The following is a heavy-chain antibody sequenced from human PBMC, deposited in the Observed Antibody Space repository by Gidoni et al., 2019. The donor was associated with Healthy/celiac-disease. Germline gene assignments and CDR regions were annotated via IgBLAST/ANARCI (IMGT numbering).Heavy chain of an antibody. V-gene: IGHV3-21*01. J-gene: IGHJ4*02. CDR2: IISSSSYI. Sequence: EVQLVESGGGLVKPGGSLRLHCAASRFTFSSYSMTGVRQAPGQGLEWVSSIISSSSYIYYADSVKGRFTISRDNAKNSLYLQMNSRRAEDTAVYYCARGPMTTVTYFDYWGQGTLVTVSS. CDR3: ARGPMTTVTYFDY. D-gene: IGHD4-17*01. CDR1: RFTFSSYS.